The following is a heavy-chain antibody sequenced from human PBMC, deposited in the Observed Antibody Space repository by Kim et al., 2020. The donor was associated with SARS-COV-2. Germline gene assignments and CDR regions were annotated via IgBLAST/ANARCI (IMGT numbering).Heavy chain of an antibody. D-gene: IGHD3-9*01. Sequence: ASVKVSCKASGYTFTSYGISWVRQAPGQGLEWMGWISAYNGNTNYAQKLQGRVTMTTDTSTSTAYMELRSLRSDDTAVYYCARANYDILTGPSGSNNWFDPWGQGTLVTVSS. CDR3: ARANYDILTGPSGSNNWFDP. J-gene: IGHJ5*02. CDR1: GYTFTSYG. CDR2: ISAYNGNT. V-gene: IGHV1-18*04.